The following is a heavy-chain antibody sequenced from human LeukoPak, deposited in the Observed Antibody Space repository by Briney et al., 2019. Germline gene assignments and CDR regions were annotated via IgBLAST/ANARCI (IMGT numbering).Heavy chain of an antibody. CDR1: GFTFRTYW. D-gene: IGHD1-26*01. CDR3: ARDKLQGATLFNY. J-gene: IGHJ4*02. CDR2: IKQDGSEN. Sequence: GGSLRLSCAASGFTFRTYWMSWVRQAPGKGLEWVANIKQDGSENYYVDSVKGRFTISRDNAKNSLFLQMNSLRAEDTAVYYCARDKLQGATLFNYWGQGTLVTVSS. V-gene: IGHV3-7*01.